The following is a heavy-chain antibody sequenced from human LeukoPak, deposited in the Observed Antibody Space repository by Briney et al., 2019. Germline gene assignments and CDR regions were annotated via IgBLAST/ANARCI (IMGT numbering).Heavy chain of an antibody. V-gene: IGHV3-23*01. CDR2: ISGSGGST. Sequence: GGSLRLSCAASGFTFSSYAMSWVRQAPGKGLEWVSAISGSGGSTYYADSVKGRFTISRDNSKNTLYLQMNSLRAEDTAVYYCAKDSYVHAEECDYYYYYMDVWGKGTTVTVSS. D-gene: IGHD3-3*01. CDR1: GFTFSSYA. J-gene: IGHJ6*03. CDR3: AKDSYVHAEECDYYYYYMDV.